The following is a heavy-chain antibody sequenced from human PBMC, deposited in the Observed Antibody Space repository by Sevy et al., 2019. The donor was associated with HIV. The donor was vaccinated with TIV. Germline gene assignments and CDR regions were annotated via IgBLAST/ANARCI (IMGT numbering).Heavy chain of an antibody. CDR3: ARDGTKQWLAGGGTFDI. CDR2: ICRGGST. Sequence: GGSLRLSCAASRFTVSNNYMSWVRQAPGKGLEWVSVICRGGSTYYAYSGKGRFTISRDNSKNTLYLQMNSLRVEDTAEYYCARDGTKQWLAGGGTFDIWGQGTMVTVSS. J-gene: IGHJ3*02. D-gene: IGHD6-19*01. CDR1: RFTVSNNY. V-gene: IGHV3-53*01.